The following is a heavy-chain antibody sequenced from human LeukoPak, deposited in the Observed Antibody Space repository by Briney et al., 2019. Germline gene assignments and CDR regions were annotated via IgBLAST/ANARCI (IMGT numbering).Heavy chain of an antibody. V-gene: IGHV3-48*01. CDR1: GFTFSSYS. D-gene: IGHD6-6*01. Sequence: GGSLRLSCAASGFTFSSYSMNWVRQAPGKGLEWVSYISSSSSTIYYADSVKGRFTISRDNAKNSLYLQMNSLRAEDTAVYYCARDKEWRYSSSCFDYWGQGTLVTVSS. CDR2: ISSSSSTI. CDR3: ARDKEWRYSSSCFDY. J-gene: IGHJ4*02.